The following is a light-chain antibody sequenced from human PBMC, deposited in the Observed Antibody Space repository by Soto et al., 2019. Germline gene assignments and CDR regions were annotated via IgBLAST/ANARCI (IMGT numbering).Light chain of an antibody. CDR2: KAS. V-gene: IGKV1-5*03. CDR3: QHYNSYSEE. Sequence: DIQMTQSPSTLSGSVGERVSLTCRASQTISSWLAWYQQKPGKAPKLLIYKASTLKSGVPSRFSGSGSGTEFTLTISSLQPDDFATYYCQHYNSYSEEFGQGTKGDI. J-gene: IGKJ1*01. CDR1: QTISSW.